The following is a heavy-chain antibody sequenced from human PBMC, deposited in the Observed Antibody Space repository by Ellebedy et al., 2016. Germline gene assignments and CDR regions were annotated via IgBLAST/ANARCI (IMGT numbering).Heavy chain of an antibody. D-gene: IGHD2-2*03. CDR1: GGTFSSYA. V-gene: IGHV1-69*13. CDR3: ASLARLEIVPFDY. J-gene: IGHJ4*02. CDR2: IIPIFGTA. Sequence: SVKVSXXASGGTFSSYAISWVRQAPGQGLEWMGGIIPIFGTANYAQKFQGRVTITADESTSTAYMELSSLGSEDTAVYYCASLARLEIVPFDYWGQGTLVTVSS.